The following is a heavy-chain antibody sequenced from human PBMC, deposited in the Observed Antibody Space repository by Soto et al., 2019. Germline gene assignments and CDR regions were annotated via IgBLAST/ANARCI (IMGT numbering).Heavy chain of an antibody. CDR3: ARGGIAVAGRHFDY. Sequence: PGGSLRLSCVTPGFTFSSYGMNWVRQAPGKGLEWVSYISSSRTTMYYADSVQGRFTISSDNAKNSLYLQMNSLRAEDTAVYYCARGGIAVAGRHFDYWGQGTLVTVSS. D-gene: IGHD6-19*01. J-gene: IGHJ4*02. V-gene: IGHV3-48*01. CDR1: GFTFSSYG. CDR2: ISSSRTTM.